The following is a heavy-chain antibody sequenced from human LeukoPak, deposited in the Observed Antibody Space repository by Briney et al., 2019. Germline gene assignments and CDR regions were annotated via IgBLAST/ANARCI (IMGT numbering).Heavy chain of an antibody. J-gene: IGHJ4*02. V-gene: IGHV2-70*01. CDR3: ASGLSWNFDY. CDR2: IDWNNDK. CDR1: GFSLNTRAMC. D-gene: IGHD6-13*01. Sequence: SGPALVKPTQTLTLTCTFSGFSLNTRAMCVSWIRLPPGKALEWLAFIDWNNDKYYSSSLKTRLTISKDTSKNQVVLTMTNMDPADTATYYCASGLSWNFDYWDQGTLVTVSS.